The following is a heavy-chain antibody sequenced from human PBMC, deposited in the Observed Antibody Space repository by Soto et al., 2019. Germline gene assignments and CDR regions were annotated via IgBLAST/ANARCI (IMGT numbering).Heavy chain of an antibody. CDR3: AREGGYDSSGYPDY. Sequence: PSETLSLTCTVSGGSISSYYWSWIRQPPGKGLEWIGYIYYSGSSYYSPSLKSRVTISVDTSKNQFSLKLSSVTAADTAVYYCAREGGYDSSGYPDYWGQGTLVTVSS. J-gene: IGHJ4*02. V-gene: IGHV4-30-4*01. D-gene: IGHD3-22*01. CDR1: GGSISSYY. CDR2: IYYSGSS.